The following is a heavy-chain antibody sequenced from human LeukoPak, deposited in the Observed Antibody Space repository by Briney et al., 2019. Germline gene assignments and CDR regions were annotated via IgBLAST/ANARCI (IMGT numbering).Heavy chain of an antibody. J-gene: IGHJ5*02. D-gene: IGHD4-23*01. CDR3: ARDYGGNSGEFDP. CDR2: VYNRGTT. CDR1: GRSITSYY. Sequence: SETLSLTCSVYGRSITSYYWSWIRQSPMKGLEWIGSVYNRGTTYYNPSLKSRVTISGDTSKNQLSLRMTYVTTADTAVYFCARDYGGNSGEFDPWGQGTLVTVSS. V-gene: IGHV4-59*01.